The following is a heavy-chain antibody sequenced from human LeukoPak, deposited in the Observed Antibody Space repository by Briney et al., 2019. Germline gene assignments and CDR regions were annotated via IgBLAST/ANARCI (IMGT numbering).Heavy chain of an antibody. J-gene: IGHJ3*02. Sequence: SETLSLTCAVSGSSISSGHYWGWIRQPPGKGLEWIGSIYNSGSTYYNPSLRSRVTISVDTSKNQFSLKLSSVTAADTAVYYCARNNTRTVSRGSSRRRANAFDIWGQGTMVPVSS. CDR3: ARNNTRTVSRGSSRRRANAFDI. CDR1: GSSISSGHY. D-gene: IGHD6-13*01. V-gene: IGHV4-38-2*01. CDR2: IYNSGST.